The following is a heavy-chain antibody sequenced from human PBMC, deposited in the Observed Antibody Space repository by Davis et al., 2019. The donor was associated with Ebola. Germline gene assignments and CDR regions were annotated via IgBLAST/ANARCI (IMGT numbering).Heavy chain of an antibody. J-gene: IGHJ6*02. CDR1: GFTVSSNY. CDR3: ARDPARVTIFGPYMDV. Sequence: GGSLRLSCAASGFTVSSNYMSWVRQAPGKGLEWVSVIYNGGSTYYADSVKGRFTISRDNSKNTLYLQMNSLRAEDTAVYYCARDPARVTIFGPYMDVWGQGTTVTVSS. D-gene: IGHD3-3*01. V-gene: IGHV3-53*05. CDR2: IYNGGST.